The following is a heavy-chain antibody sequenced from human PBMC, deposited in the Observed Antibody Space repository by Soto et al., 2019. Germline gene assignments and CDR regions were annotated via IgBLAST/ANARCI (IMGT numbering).Heavy chain of an antibody. J-gene: IGHJ6*02. CDR2: IDPSGGST. CDR3: ARTFLQPGDGMDV. CDR1: GYTFTTYY. D-gene: IGHD1-1*01. V-gene: IGHV1-46*01. Sequence: ASVKVSCKASGYTFTTYYMHWVRQAPGQGLEWMGIIDPSGGSTSYAQKFQGRVTMTRDTSTSTVYMELSSLRSEDTAVYYCARTFLQPGDGMDVWGQGSTVTVSS.